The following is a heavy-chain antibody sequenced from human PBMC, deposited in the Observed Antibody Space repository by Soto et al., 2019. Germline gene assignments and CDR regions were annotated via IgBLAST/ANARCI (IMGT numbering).Heavy chain of an antibody. J-gene: IGHJ6*02. CDR2: IIPIFGTA. V-gene: IGHV1-69*06. CDR1: GCTFSSYA. D-gene: IGHD3-9*01. CDR3: ASGRIFAPARASKYYYYYGMDV. Sequence: SVKVSCKASGCTFSSYAISWVRQAPGQGLEWMGGIIPIFGTANYAQKFQGRVTITADKSTSTAYMELSSLRSEDTAVYYCASGRIFAPARASKYYYYYGMDVWGQGTTVTVSS.